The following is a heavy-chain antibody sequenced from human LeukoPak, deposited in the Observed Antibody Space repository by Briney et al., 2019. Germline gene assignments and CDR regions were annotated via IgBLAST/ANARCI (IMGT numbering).Heavy chain of an antibody. J-gene: IGHJ3*02. Sequence: ASVKVSCKASGYTFTSYGISWVRQAPGQGLEWMGWISGYNGNTNYAQNLQGRVTMTTDTSTSTVYMELSSLRSEDTAVYYCARDTAMVIVSDAFDIWGQGTMVTVSS. V-gene: IGHV1-18*01. CDR2: ISGYNGNT. CDR3: ARDTAMVIVSDAFDI. CDR1: GYTFTSYG. D-gene: IGHD5-18*01.